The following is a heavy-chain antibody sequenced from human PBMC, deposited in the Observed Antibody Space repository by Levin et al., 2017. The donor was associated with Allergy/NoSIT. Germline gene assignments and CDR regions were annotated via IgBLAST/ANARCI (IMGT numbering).Heavy chain of an antibody. CDR1: GFTFSSYG. J-gene: IGHJ4*02. D-gene: IGHD2-2*01. Sequence: GGSLRLSCAASGFTFSSYGMHWVRQAPGKGLEWVAVIWYDGSNKYYADSVKGRFTISRDNSKNTLYLQMNSLRAEDTAVYYCARSFLGYCSSTSCYAFDYWGQGTLVTVSS. CDR2: IWYDGSNK. CDR3: ARSFLGYCSSTSCYAFDY. V-gene: IGHV3-33*01.